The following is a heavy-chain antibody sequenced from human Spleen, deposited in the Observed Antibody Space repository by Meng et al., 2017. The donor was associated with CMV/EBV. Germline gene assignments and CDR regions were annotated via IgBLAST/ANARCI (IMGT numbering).Heavy chain of an antibody. J-gene: IGHJ6*02. V-gene: IGHV5-51*01. CDR3: ARMQLGGYYGMDV. Sequence: GESLKISCKGSGYSFTSYWIGWVRQMPGKGLEWMGIIYPADADTKYSPSFQGQVSISADRSISTTYLQWNSVKTSDTAMYYCARMQLGGYYGMDVWGQGTTVTVSS. D-gene: IGHD5-18*01. CDR1: GYSFTSYW. CDR2: IYPADADT.